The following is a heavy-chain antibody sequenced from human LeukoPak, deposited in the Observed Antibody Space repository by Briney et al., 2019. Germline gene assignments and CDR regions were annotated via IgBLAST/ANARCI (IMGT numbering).Heavy chain of an antibody. CDR3: AKSITMVRGVSLGAFDI. CDR1: GFTFSSYA. J-gene: IGHJ3*02. CDR2: ISGSGGST. Sequence: GSLRLSCAASGFTFSSYAMSWVRQAPGKGLEWVSAISGSGGSTYYADSVRGRFAISRDNSKNTLYLQMNSLRAEDTAVYYCAKSITMVRGVSLGAFDIWGQGTMVTVSS. D-gene: IGHD3-10*01. V-gene: IGHV3-23*01.